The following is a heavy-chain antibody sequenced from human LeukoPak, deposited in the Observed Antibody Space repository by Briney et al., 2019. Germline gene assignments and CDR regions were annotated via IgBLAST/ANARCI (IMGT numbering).Heavy chain of an antibody. CDR3: ARVYPHPNYYDSSGYYFDY. V-gene: IGHV3-11*01. D-gene: IGHD3-22*01. CDR1: GFTFSDYY. CDR2: ISSSGSTI. Sequence: PGGSLRLSCAASGFTFSDYYMSWIRQAPGRGLEWVSYISSSGSTIYYADSVKGRFTISRDNAKNSLYLQMNSLRAEDTAVYYCARVYPHPNYYDSSGYYFDYWGQGTLVTVSS. J-gene: IGHJ4*02.